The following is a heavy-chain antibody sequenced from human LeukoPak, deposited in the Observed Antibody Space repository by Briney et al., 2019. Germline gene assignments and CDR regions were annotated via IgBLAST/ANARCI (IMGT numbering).Heavy chain of an antibody. Sequence: SGRTLRLFYAASGFTFSNAWMSWVSQAPGKGWEWVGRKKNKVVGTTTDYDAPEKDRFIITRDDSKTTLYLQMDSLKPEDTAVYYCSTRAGWEFLTEFWGQGTLVTVSS. CDR2: KKNKVVGTTT. J-gene: IGHJ4*02. D-gene: IGHD3-10*01. V-gene: IGHV3-15*01. CDR3: STRAGWEFLTEF. CDR1: GFTFSNAW.